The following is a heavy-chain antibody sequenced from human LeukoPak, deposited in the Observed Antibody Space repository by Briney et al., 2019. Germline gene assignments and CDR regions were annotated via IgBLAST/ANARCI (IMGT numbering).Heavy chain of an antibody. J-gene: IGHJ6*04. V-gene: IGHV4-59*01. CDR1: GGPISSYY. CDR2: IYYSGST. D-gene: IGHD4-17*01. CDR3: ARDRAIRATVTTGYYYYGMDV. Sequence: SETLSLTCTVSGGPISSYYWSWIRQPPGKGLEWIGYIYYSGSTNYNPSLKSRVTISVDTSKNQSSLKLSSVTAADTAVYYCARDRAIRATVTTGYYYYGMDVWGKGTTVTVSS.